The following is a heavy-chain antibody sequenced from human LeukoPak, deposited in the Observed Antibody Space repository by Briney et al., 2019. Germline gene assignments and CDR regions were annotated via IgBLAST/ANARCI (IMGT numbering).Heavy chain of an antibody. V-gene: IGHV1-46*01. CDR2: INPSGGST. CDR1: GYTFTSYY. J-gene: IGHJ6*02. D-gene: IGHD2-2*01. CDR3: AREADIVVVPAAYPGREYYYYYGMDV. Sequence: GASVKASCKASGYTFTSYYMHWVRQAPGQGLEWMGIINPSGGSTSYAQKFQGRVTMTRDTSTSTVYMELSSLRSEDTAVYYCAREADIVVVPAAYPGREYYYYYGMDVWGQGTTVTVSS.